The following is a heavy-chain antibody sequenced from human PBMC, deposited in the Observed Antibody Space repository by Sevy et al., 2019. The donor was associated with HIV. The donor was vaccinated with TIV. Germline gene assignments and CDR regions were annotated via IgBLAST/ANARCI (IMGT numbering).Heavy chain of an antibody. J-gene: IGHJ4*02. CDR3: AREREGWELGEQYFEY. CDR2: IKQDGSEK. V-gene: IGHV3-7*01. D-gene: IGHD7-27*01. Sequence: GRSLRLSCAASGFTFNNYWMSWVRQAPGRGLEWVANIKQDGSEKYNVDSVKGRFTISRDNAKNRMYLQMNSLRAEDTAVYYCAREREGWELGEQYFEYWGQGTLVTVSS. CDR1: GFTFNNYW.